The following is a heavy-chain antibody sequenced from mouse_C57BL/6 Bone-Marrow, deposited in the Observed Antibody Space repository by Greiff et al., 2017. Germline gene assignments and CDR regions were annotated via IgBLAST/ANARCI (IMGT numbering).Heavy chain of an antibody. V-gene: IGHV14-4*01. D-gene: IGHD1-1*02. J-gene: IGHJ2*01. CDR1: GFNFKDDY. CDR3: SCFGGGYFDF. Sequence: VQLKQSGAELVRPGASVKLSCTASGFNFKDDYIHWVKQRPEQGLEWIGWIDPESGDTEYASKFQGKATITSDTSSNTAYLQLSSLTSEDAAVYYWSCFGGGYFDFWGQGTPLTVAS. CDR2: IDPESGDT.